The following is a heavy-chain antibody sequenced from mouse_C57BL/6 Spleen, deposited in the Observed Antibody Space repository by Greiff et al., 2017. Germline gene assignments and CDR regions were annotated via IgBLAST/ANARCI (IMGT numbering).Heavy chain of an antibody. CDR3: ARNYGSSYGYFDV. Sequence: VQLQQPGTELVKPGASVKLSCKASGYTFTSYWMHWVKQRPGQGLEWIGNINPSNGGTNYNEKFKSKATLTVDKSSSTAYMQLSSLTSEDSAVYYGARNYGSSYGYFDVWGTGTTVTVSS. D-gene: IGHD1-1*01. J-gene: IGHJ1*03. V-gene: IGHV1-53*01. CDR1: GYTFTSYW. CDR2: INPSNGGT.